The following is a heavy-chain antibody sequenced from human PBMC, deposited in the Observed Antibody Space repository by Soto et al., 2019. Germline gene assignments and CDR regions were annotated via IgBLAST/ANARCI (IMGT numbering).Heavy chain of an antibody. D-gene: IGHD2-15*01. CDR1: GFTFSSYW. CDR2: IKQDGSEK. J-gene: IGHJ4*02. V-gene: IGHV3-7*01. CDR3: AGSHPGGYCSGGSCYTTYYFDY. Sequence: EVQLVESGGGLVQPGGSLRLSCAASGFTFSSYWMSWVRQAPGKGLEWVANIKQDGSEKYYVDSVKGRFTISRDNAKNSRYLQMNSLRAEDTAVYYCAGSHPGGYCSGGSCYTTYYFDYWGQGTLVTVSS.